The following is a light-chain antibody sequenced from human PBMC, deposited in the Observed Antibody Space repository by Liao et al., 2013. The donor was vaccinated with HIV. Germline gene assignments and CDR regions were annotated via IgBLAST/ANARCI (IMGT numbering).Light chain of an antibody. Sequence: SYELTQPPSVSVAPGKTARITCGGNNIGSKSVHWYQQKPGQSPVLVIYQDSKRPSGIPERFSGSNSGNTATLTISRVEAGDEADYYCQVWDSSTVVFGGGTKLTVL. J-gene: IGLJ2*01. CDR3: QVWDSSTVV. CDR1: NIGSKS. V-gene: IGLV3-21*01. CDR2: QDS.